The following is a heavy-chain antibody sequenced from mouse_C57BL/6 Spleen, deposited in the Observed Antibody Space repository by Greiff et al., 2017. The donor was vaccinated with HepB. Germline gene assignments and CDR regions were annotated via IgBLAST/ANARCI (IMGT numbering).Heavy chain of an antibody. D-gene: IGHD1-1*01. CDR3: ARDYYYGSNAMDY. Sequence: EVQVVESGPELVKPGASVKIPCKASGYTFTDYNMDWVKQSHGKSLEWIGDINPNNGGTIYNQKFKGKATLTVDKSSSTAYMELRSLTSEDTAVYYCARDYYYGSNAMDYWGQGTSVTVSS. CDR1: GYTFTDYN. J-gene: IGHJ4*01. CDR2: INPNNGGT. V-gene: IGHV1-18*01.